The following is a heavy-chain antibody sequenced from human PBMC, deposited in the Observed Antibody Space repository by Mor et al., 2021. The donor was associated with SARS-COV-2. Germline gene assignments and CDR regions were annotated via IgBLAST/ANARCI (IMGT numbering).Heavy chain of an antibody. D-gene: IGHD3-16*01. V-gene: IGHV3-23*01. J-gene: IGHJ5*02. Sequence: VKGRFTISRENSKNTLYLQMNSLRAEDTAVYYCAKDLTLRCSNWFDPWGQGTLVTVSS. CDR3: AKDLTLRCSNWFDP.